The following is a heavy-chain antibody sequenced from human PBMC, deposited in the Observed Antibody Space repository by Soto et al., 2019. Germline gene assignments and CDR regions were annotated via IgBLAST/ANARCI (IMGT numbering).Heavy chain of an antibody. Sequence: QVQLVQSGAEVKKPGSSVKVSCKASGGTFSSYTTSCVRQAPGQGLERMGRIIPILGIANYAQKFQGRVTITADKSTSTAYMELSSLRSEDTAVYYCATEDYYGSGTTYYYYYMDVWGKGTTVTVSS. V-gene: IGHV1-69*02. CDR1: GGTFSSYT. CDR2: IIPILGIA. D-gene: IGHD3-10*01. J-gene: IGHJ6*03. CDR3: ATEDYYGSGTTYYYYYMDV.